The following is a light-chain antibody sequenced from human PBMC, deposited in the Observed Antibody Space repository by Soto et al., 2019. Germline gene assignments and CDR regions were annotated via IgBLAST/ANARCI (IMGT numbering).Light chain of an antibody. J-gene: IGKJ4*01. CDR1: QSVSSN. CDR2: GAS. Sequence: EIVMTQSPATLSVSPGERATLSCRASQSVSSNLAWYQQKPGQAPRLLIYGASTRATGIPARFSGSGSGTEFTLTISSLQSEDFAVYYCQQYNNWPPLPFGGGTKAEIK. V-gene: IGKV3-15*01. CDR3: QQYNNWPPLP.